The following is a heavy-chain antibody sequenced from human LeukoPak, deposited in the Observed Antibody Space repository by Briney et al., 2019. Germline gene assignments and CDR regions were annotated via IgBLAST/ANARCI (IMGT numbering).Heavy chain of an antibody. CDR1: GASISTGSSY. J-gene: IGHJ4*02. CDR2: IHNSGST. V-gene: IGHV4-61*02. D-gene: IGHD3-10*01. CDR3: ARNGYGSGSSW. Sequence: SSETLSLTCAVSGASISTGSSYWSWIRQPAGEGLERIGRIHNSGSTNYNPSLNSRVTISVDTSKNQVSLKLTSVTAADTAVYYCARNGYGSGSSWWGQGTLVTVSS.